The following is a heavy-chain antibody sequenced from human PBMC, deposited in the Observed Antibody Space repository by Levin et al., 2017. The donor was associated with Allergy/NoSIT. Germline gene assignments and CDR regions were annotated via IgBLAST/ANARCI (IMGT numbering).Heavy chain of an antibody. D-gene: IGHD3-22*01. V-gene: IGHV3-23*01. CDR1: GFTFSGYA. CDR2: ISGGGGST. CDR3: GKSYYYDRSGSSYVHYYYTMDV. Sequence: GGSLRLSCAASGFTFSGYAMSWVRQAPGKGLEWVSGISGGGGSTYYADSVKGRFTISRDNSKNTVYLQMNSLRDEDTAVYYCGKSYYYDRSGSSYVHYYYTMDVWGQRTTVTVSS. J-gene: IGHJ6*02.